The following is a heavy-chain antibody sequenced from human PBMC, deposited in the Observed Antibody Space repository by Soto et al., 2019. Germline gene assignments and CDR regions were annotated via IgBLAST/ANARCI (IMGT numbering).Heavy chain of an antibody. CDR1: GYTFTSYA. D-gene: IGHD3-10*01. CDR3: ARSSDYYGSGINYYGMDV. CDR2: INAGNGNT. J-gene: IGHJ6*02. V-gene: IGHV1-3*01. Sequence: QVQLVQSGAEVKKPGASVKVSCKASGYTFTSYAMHWVRQAPGQRLEWMGWINAGNGNTKYSQKFQGRVTITRDTSASTAYMELCSLRSEDTAVYYCARSSDYYGSGINYYGMDVWGQGTTVTVSS.